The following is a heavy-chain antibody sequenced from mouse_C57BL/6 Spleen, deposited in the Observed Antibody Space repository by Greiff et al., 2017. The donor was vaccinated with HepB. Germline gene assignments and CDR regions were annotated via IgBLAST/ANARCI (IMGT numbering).Heavy chain of an antibody. CDR2: IDPSDSYT. CDR3: ARVGQGGNYFDY. D-gene: IGHD3-3*01. V-gene: IGHV1-50*01. J-gene: IGHJ2*01. Sequence: QVQLQQPGAELVKPGASVKLSCKASGYTFTSYWMQWVKQRPGQGLEWIGEIDPSDSYTNYNQKFKGKATLTVDTSSSTAYMQLSSLTSEDSAVYYCARVGQGGNYFDYWGQGTTLTVSS. CDR1: GYTFTSYW.